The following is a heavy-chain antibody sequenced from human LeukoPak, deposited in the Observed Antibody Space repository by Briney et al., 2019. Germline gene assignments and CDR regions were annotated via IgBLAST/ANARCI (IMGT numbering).Heavy chain of an antibody. V-gene: IGHV4-38-2*01. CDR3: ARTRYCSGETCFSPDLLDT. CDR1: GYSLTSGYH. D-gene: IGHD2-15*01. J-gene: IGHJ5*02. Sequence: SETLSLTCAVSGYSLTSGYHWGWVRQPPGKGLEWIGSMFHAGNTYYNPSLKSRVTMSIDTSTNHFSLNLISVTAADTAVYYCARTRYCSGETCFSPDLLDTWSRGTLVTVSS. CDR2: MFHAGNT.